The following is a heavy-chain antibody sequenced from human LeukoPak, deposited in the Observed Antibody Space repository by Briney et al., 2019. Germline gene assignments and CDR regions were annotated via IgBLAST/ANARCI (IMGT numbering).Heavy chain of an antibody. CDR3: ARRADDYDSSCYQH. J-gene: IGHJ4*02. D-gene: IGHD3-22*01. CDR1: GYTFTSYD. Sequence: GASVKVSCKASGYTFTSYDINWVRQATGQGLEWMGWMNPNSGNSGYARKFQGRVTMTRDTSITTAYMELSSLRSDDRAVYYCARRADDYDSSCYQHWGRGTLVTVSS. V-gene: IGHV1-8*01. CDR2: MNPNSGNS.